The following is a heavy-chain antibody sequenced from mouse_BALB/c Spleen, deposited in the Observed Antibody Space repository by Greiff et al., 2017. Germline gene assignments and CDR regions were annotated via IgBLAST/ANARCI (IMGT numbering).Heavy chain of an antibody. V-gene: IGHV1-4*01. D-gene: IGHD2-4*01. CDR2: INPSTGYT. Sequence: QVQLQQSGAELARPGASVKMSCKASGYTFTSYTMHWVKQRPGQGLEWIGYINPSTGYTEYNQKFKDKATLTADKSSSTAYMQLSSLTSEDSAVYYCARGDDDYDEGSYWGQGTLVTVSA. CDR1: GYTFTSYT. CDR3: ARGDDDYDEGSY. J-gene: IGHJ3*01.